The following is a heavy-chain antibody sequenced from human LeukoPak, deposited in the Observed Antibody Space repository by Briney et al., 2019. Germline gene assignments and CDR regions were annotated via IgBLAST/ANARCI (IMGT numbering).Heavy chain of an antibody. V-gene: IGHV4-39*01. Sequence: SETLSLTCTVSGGSISSSSYYWGWIRQPPGKGLEWIGSIYYSGSTYYNPSLKSRVTISVDTSKNQFSLKLSSVTAADTAVYYCARLKIGDTGDYWGQGTLVTVSS. CDR2: IYYSGST. CDR3: ARLKIGDTGDY. D-gene: IGHD5-18*01. CDR1: GGSISSSSYY. J-gene: IGHJ4*02.